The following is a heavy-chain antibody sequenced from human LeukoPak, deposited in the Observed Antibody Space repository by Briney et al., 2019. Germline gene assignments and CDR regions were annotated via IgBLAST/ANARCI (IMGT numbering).Heavy chain of an antibody. CDR3: AATYYYDGSGDY. V-gene: IGHV3-48*04. D-gene: IGHD3-22*01. Sequence: GGSLRLSCAASGFTFSTYGMNWVRQAPGKGLEWVSYISSTGSNIYYADSVTGRFTISRDNAKNSLYLLMNSLRTEDTAVYYCAATYYYDGSGDYWGQGTLVTVSS. CDR2: ISSTGSNI. J-gene: IGHJ4*02. CDR1: GFTFSTYG.